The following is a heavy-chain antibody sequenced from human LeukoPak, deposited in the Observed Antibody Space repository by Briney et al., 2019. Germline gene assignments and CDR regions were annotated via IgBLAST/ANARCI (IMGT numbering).Heavy chain of an antibody. D-gene: IGHD6-13*01. V-gene: IGHV3-23*01. CDR3: AKILPRQLVLGYFDY. Sequence: PGGSLRLSCAASGFTFSSYAMSWVRQAPGKGLEWVSAISGSGGSTYYADSVKGRFTISRDNSKNTLYMQMNSLRAEDTAVYYCAKILPRQLVLGYFDYWGQGTLVTVSS. CDR1: GFTFSSYA. J-gene: IGHJ4*02. CDR2: ISGSGGST.